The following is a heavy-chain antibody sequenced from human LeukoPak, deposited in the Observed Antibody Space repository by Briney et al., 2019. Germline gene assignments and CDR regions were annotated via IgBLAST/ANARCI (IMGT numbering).Heavy chain of an antibody. CDR1: GYTFTNYD. Sequence: ASVKVSCKASGYTFTNYDINWVRQATGQGLEWMGWMNPNSGNTGYAQKFQGRVTMTKNTSISTAYMELSSLRSEDTAVYYCARGKAGRGSHRHNWWFDPWGQGTLVTVSS. J-gene: IGHJ5*02. CDR2: MNPNSGNT. CDR3: ARGKAGRGSHRHNWWFDP. V-gene: IGHV1-8*01. D-gene: IGHD1-26*01.